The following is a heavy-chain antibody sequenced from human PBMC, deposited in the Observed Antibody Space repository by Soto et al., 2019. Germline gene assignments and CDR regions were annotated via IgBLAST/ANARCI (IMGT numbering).Heavy chain of an antibody. D-gene: IGHD4-4*01. CDR1: GYSFTSYW. CDR2: IYPGDSAT. J-gene: IGHJ3*02. Sequence: GQSLTISCMGSGYSFTSYWIGWVRQMPGKGLAWMGIIYPGDSATRYSPSFQGQVTISADKSISTAYLQWSSLKASDTAMYYCARGTTVTTPGALVIWGQGTMVTVSS. CDR3: ARGTTVTTPGALVI. V-gene: IGHV5-51*01.